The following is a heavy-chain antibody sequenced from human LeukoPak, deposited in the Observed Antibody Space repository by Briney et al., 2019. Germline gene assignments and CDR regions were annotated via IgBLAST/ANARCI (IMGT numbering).Heavy chain of an antibody. CDR1: GGSFSGYY. J-gene: IGHJ4*02. CDR2: INHSGST. D-gene: IGHD3-22*01. CDR3: ASRADRRTDSSGYQTYYFDY. Sequence: KPSETLCLTCAVYGGSFSGYYWSWIRQPPGKGLEWIGEINHSGSTNYNPSLKSRVTISVDTSKNQFSLKLSSVTAADTAVYYCASRADRRTDSSGYQTYYFDYWGQGTLVTVSS. V-gene: IGHV4-34*01.